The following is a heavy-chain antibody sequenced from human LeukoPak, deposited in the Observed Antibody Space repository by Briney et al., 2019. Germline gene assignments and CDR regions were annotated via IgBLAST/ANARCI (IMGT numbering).Heavy chain of an antibody. CDR2: IYYSGST. CDR1: GGSISSYY. V-gene: IGHV4-59*01. D-gene: IGHD2-2*01. CDR3: ARAGSRIVVVPAAMGSVVGSVGYFDY. J-gene: IGHJ4*02. Sequence: SSETLSLTCTVSGGSISSYYWSWIRQPPGKGLEWIGYIYYSGSTNYNPSLKSRVTISVDTSKNQFSLELSSVTAADTAVYYCARAGSRIVVVPAAMGSVVGSVGYFDYWGQGTLVTVSS.